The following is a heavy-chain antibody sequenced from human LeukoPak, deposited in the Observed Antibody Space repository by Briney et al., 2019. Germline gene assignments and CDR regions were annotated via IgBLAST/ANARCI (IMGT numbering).Heavy chain of an antibody. J-gene: IGHJ4*02. CDR3: ARDFFHSSDSRPFDY. Sequence: PGGSLRLSCAASGFTFGAYTINWVRQAPGKGLEWVSCIFSRSESILYADSVKGRFTISRDNAKNSLYLQMDSLRVEDTAVYYCARDFFHSSDSRPFDYLGQGTLVTVSS. CDR1: GFTFGAYT. D-gene: IGHD3-22*01. CDR2: IFSRSESI. V-gene: IGHV3-21*01.